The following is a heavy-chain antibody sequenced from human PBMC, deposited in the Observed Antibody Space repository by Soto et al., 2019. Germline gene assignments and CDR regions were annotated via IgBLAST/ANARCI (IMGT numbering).Heavy chain of an antibody. V-gene: IGHV1-69*02. CDR3: ARTPTRNTDYAYFDL. J-gene: IGHJ4*02. D-gene: IGHD4-17*01. CDR2: IIPFLSIT. Sequence: QVQLVQSGAEVKKPGSSVKVSCKPSGGTFTSYTFSWVRQAPEQGFEWMGRIIPFLSITNYAQKFQGRVSITADKSTSTAYMEWSSLTSEDTALYFCARTPTRNTDYAYFDLWGQGTLVTVSS. CDR1: GGTFTSYT.